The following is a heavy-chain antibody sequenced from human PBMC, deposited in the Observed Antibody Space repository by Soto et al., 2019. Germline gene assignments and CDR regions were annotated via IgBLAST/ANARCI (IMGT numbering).Heavy chain of an antibody. CDR3: PRPLPYCRGDCYDAFDI. Sequence: GGSLRLSCAASEFTFRSYAMHWVRQAAGKGREWVAVISYDGSDEYYADSVTGRFTIFRDNSKNTLYLQMSSLRDDHTAVYSCPRPLPYCRGDCYDAFDIWGRGRRVTVSS. J-gene: IGHJ3*02. CDR1: EFTFRSYA. D-gene: IGHD2-21*02. V-gene: IGHV3-30-3*01. CDR2: ISYDGSDE.